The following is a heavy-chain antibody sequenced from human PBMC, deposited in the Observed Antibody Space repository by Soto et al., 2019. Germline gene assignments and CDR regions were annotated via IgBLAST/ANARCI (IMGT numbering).Heavy chain of an antibody. CDR1: GFTVRSNY. CDR3: AREFYDSSSGYYQYYFDY. J-gene: IGHJ4*02. V-gene: IGHV3-53*01. D-gene: IGHD3-22*01. CDR2: IYTGDTT. Sequence: GGSLRLSCAVSGFTVRSNYMSWVRQAPGKGLEWVSVIYTGDTTDYADSVKGRFTISRDNSKNTVDLQMNSLRAEDTAVYYCAREFYDSSSGYYQYYFDYWGQGALVTFS.